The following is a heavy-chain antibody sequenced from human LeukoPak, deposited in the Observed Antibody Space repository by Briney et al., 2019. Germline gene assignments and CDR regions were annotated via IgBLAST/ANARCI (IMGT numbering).Heavy chain of an antibody. CDR1: GFTFSDYY. J-gene: IGHJ4*02. D-gene: IGHD3-22*01. V-gene: IGHV3-11*01. CDR2: ISSSGSTI. CDR3: AREHYYDSSGYTD. Sequence: GGSLRLSCAASGFTFSDYYMSWIRQAPGKGLEWVSYISSSGSTIYYADSVKGRFAISRDNAKNSLYLQMNSLRAEDTAVYYCAREHYYDSSGYTDWGQGTLVTVSS.